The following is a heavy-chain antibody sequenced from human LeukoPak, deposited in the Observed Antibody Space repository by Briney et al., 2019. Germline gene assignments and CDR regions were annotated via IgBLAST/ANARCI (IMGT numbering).Heavy chain of an antibody. D-gene: IGHD6-6*01. CDR3: ARGWQINSSGAFVDP. CDR2: INPSSGAT. V-gene: IGHV1-2*02. Sequence: ASLTVSCQASGYGFTDYYIHWIRQAPGQGLEWMGWINPSSGATIYAQKFQGRVTMTRDIFSTTAYMEINSLVSDDTAVYYCARGWQINSSGAFVDPWGQGTLVTVSS. CDR1: GYGFTDYY. J-gene: IGHJ5*02.